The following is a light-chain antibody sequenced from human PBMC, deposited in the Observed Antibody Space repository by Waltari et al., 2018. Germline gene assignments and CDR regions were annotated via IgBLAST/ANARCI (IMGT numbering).Light chain of an antibody. J-gene: IGKJ4*01. Sequence: DIHMTQSPSSLSASVGDRVTITWRASQGISNYLAWYQQKPGKVPKLLIYAASTLQSGVPSRFSGSGAGTDFTLTISSIQPEDVATYYCQKYNSAPLTFGGGTKVEIK. CDR1: QGISNY. V-gene: IGKV1-27*01. CDR3: QKYNSAPLT. CDR2: AAS.